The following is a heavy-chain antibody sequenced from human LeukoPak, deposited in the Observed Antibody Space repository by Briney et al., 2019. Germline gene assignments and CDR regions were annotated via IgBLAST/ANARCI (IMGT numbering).Heavy chain of an antibody. V-gene: IGHV1-69*13. CDR3: AREVYDYVWGSYRYLDY. CDR2: IIPTFGTA. J-gene: IGHJ4*02. Sequence: ASVKVSCKASGGTFSSYAISWVRQAPGQGLEWMGGIIPTFGTANYAQKFQGRVTITADESTSTAYMELSSLRSEDTAVYYCAREVYDYVWGSYRYLDYWGQGTLVTVSS. CDR1: GGTFSSYA. D-gene: IGHD3-16*02.